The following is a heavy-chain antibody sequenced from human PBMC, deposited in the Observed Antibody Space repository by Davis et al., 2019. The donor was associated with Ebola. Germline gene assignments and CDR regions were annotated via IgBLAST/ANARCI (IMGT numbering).Heavy chain of an antibody. V-gene: IGHV7-4-1*04. CDR1: GYTFTSYA. CDR2: INTNTGNP. J-gene: IGHJ3*02. Sequence: ASVKVSYKASGYTFTSYAMNWVRQAPGQGLEWMGWINTNTGNPTYAEGFTGRFVFSLDTSVNMAYLLINSLQTEDAAVYYCATLPNIWGQGTMVTVSS. CDR3: ATLPNI.